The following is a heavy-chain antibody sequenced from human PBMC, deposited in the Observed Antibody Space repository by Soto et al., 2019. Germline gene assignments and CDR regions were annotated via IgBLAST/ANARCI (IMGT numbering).Heavy chain of an antibody. CDR1: GYTFTINP. J-gene: IGHJ4*02. CDR2: INAYNGNT. Sequence: ASVKVSCKASGYTFTINPSQWVRQAPGQGLEWMGWINAYNGNTDYSQKLQGRVTMTTDTSTSTAYMELRSLRSDDTAVYYCARDILTGYHHDYWGQGTLVTVSS. CDR3: ARDILTGYHHDY. V-gene: IGHV1-18*01. D-gene: IGHD3-9*01.